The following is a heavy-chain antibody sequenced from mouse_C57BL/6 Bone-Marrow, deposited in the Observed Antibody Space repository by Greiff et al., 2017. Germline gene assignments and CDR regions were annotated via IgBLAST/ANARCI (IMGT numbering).Heavy chain of an antibody. V-gene: IGHV5-6*01. CDR3: ARELRAY. CDR2: ISSGGSYT. CDR1: GFTFTSYG. Sequence: EVQLQQSGGDLVKPGGSLKLSCAASGFTFTSYGMSWVRQTPDKRLEWVATISSGGSYTYYPDSVKGRFTISRDNAKNTLYLQMSRLKSEDAAMYYSARELRAYWGQGTMVTVSA. D-gene: IGHD3-2*02. J-gene: IGHJ3*01.